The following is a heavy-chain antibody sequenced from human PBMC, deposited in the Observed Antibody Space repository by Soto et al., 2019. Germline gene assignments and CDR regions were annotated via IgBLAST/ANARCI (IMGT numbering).Heavy chain of an antibody. J-gene: IGHJ5*02. CDR1: GFTFSSYA. Sequence: EVPLLESGGGLVQPGGSLRLSCAASGFTFSSYAMSWVRQAPGKGLEWVSAISGSGGSTYYADSVKGRFTISRDNSKKTLYLQMNSLRAEDTAVYYCAKDRWSAAGTNWFDPWGQGTLVTVSS. V-gene: IGHV3-23*01. CDR2: ISGSGGST. CDR3: AKDRWSAAGTNWFDP. D-gene: IGHD6-13*01.